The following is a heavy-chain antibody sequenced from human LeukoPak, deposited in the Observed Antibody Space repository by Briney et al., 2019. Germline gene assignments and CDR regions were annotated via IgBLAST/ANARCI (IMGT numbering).Heavy chain of an antibody. CDR3: AREKRSYDFWSGYQYYFDY. D-gene: IGHD3-3*01. CDR1: GGSISSGGYY. J-gene: IGHJ4*02. Sequence: PSQTLSLTCTVSGGSISSGGYYWGWIRQHPGKGLEWIGYIYYSGSTYYNPSLKSRVTISVDTSKNQFSLKLSSVTAADTAVYYCAREKRSYDFWSGYQYYFDYWGQGTLVTVSS. V-gene: IGHV4-31*03. CDR2: IYYSGST.